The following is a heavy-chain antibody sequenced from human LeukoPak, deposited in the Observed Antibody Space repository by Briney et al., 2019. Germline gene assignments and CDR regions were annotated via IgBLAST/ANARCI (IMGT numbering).Heavy chain of an antibody. CDR3: ARQATVTSNWFDP. CDR1: GGSISSYY. D-gene: IGHD4-17*01. J-gene: IGHJ5*02. V-gene: IGHV4-59*08. Sequence: PSETLSLTCTISGGSISSYYWSWIRQPPGKGLEWIGYIYYSGSTNYNPSLKSRVTISVDMSKNQFSLKLSSVTAADTAVYYCARQATVTSNWFDPWGQGTLVTVSS. CDR2: IYYSGST.